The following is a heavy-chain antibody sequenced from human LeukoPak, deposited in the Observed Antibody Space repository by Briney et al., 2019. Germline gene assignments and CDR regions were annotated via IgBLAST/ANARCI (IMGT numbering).Heavy chain of an antibody. V-gene: IGHV3-74*01. CDR2: INSDGTST. CDR3: VDPFGAIFDI. D-gene: IGHD1-26*01. J-gene: IGHJ3*02. Sequence: GGSLRLSCAASGFTFSNYWMHWVRHAPGKGLVWVSHINSDGTSTTYADSVKGRFTISRDNAKNTLYLQMTSLRAEDTAVYYCVDPFGAIFDIWGQGTMVTVSS. CDR1: GFTFSNYW.